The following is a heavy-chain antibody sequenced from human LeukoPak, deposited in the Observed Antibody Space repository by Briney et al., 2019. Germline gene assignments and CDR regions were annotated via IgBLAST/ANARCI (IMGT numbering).Heavy chain of an antibody. Sequence: REASVKVSCKASGGTFSSYAISWVRQAPGQGLEWMGRIIPILGIVNYAQKFQGRVTITADKSTSTAYMELSSLRSEDTAVYYCARGYYDILTGYYTLSDYWGQGTLVTVSS. CDR3: ARGYYDILTGYYTLSDY. CDR1: GGTFSSYA. CDR2: IIPILGIV. D-gene: IGHD3-9*01. V-gene: IGHV1-69*04. J-gene: IGHJ4*02.